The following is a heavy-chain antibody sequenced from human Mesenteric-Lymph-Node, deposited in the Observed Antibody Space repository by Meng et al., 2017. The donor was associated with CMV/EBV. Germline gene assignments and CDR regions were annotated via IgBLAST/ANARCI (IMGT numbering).Heavy chain of an antibody. J-gene: IGHJ4*02. V-gene: IGHV3-30*04. CDR1: AFTFGSYA. CDR2: ISYDGSNT. CDR3: ARVLGATTYFDY. Sequence: LAVCAFTFGSYAMHWVRQAPGAGLEWVAVISYDGSNTYYAVSVKGRFTISRDNYKNTLYLQMNSLRAEDTAVYYCARVLGATTYFDYWGQGTLVTVSS. D-gene: IGHD1-26*01.